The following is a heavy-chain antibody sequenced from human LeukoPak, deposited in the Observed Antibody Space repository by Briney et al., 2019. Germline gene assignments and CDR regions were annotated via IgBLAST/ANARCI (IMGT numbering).Heavy chain of an antibody. D-gene: IGHD3-10*01. V-gene: IGHV3-30*18. Sequence: GGSLRLSCAASGFTFSSYGMHWVRQAPGKGLEWVAVTSYDGSNKYYADSVKGRFTISRDNSKNTLYLQMNSLRAEDTAVYYCAKDQSGSAYYYYGMDVWGQGTTVTVSS. CDR1: GFTFSSYG. CDR3: AKDQSGSAYYYYGMDV. J-gene: IGHJ6*02. CDR2: TSYDGSNK.